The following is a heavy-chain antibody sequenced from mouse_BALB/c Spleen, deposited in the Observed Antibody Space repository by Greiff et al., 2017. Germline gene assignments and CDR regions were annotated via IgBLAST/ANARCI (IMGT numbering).Heavy chain of an antibody. J-gene: IGHJ2*01. CDR2: ISSGGSYT. D-gene: IGHD2-12*01. CDR3: ARHHDGDYFDY. Sequence: DVHLVESGGDLVKPGGSLKLSCAASGFTFSSYGMSWVRQTPDKRLEWVATISSGGSYTYYPDSVKGRFTISRDNAKNTLYLQMSSLKSEDTAMYYCARHHDGDYFDYWGQGTTLTVSS. V-gene: IGHV5-6*01. CDR1: GFTFSSYG.